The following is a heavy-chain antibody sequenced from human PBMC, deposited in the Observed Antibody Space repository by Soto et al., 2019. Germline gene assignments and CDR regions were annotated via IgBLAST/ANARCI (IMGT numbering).Heavy chain of an antibody. Sequence: ASVEVSRKASGYTFSSYGISWGRQPPGQGLEWMGWISAYNGNTNYAQKLQGRVTMTTDTSTSTAYMELRSLRSDDTAVYYCARVVAVAGSFDYWGQGTLVTVSS. CDR2: ISAYNGNT. D-gene: IGHD6-19*01. CDR3: ARVVAVAGSFDY. CDR1: GYTFSSYG. V-gene: IGHV1-18*01. J-gene: IGHJ4*02.